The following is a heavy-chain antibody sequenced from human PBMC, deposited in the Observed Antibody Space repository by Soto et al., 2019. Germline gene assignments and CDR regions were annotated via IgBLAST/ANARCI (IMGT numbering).Heavy chain of an antibody. J-gene: IGHJ4*02. CDR2: INPSGDST. CDR1: GYTFSSYY. V-gene: IGHV1-46*01. CDR3: ARDWEFGY. D-gene: IGHD1-26*01. Sequence: GASVKVSCKASGYTFSSYYMHWVRQAPGQGLEWMGVINPSGDSTSYAQKFQGRVTMTRDTSTSTLFMEVSSPRSEDTAVYFCARDWEFGYWGQGTLVTVSS.